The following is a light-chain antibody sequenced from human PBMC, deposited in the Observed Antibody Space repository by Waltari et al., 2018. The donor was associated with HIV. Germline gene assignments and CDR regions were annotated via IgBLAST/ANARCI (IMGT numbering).Light chain of an antibody. CDR1: SSNIGSNT. V-gene: IGLV1-44*01. Sequence: QSVLTQPPSASGTPGQRVTISCSGSSSNIGSNTVNWYQLLPGTAPKLLIYSNNQRPSGVSGRCSGSKSGPSASLAISGLQSEDEADYYCATWDDSLNAWVFGGGTKLTVL. CDR2: SNN. J-gene: IGLJ3*02. CDR3: ATWDDSLNAWV.